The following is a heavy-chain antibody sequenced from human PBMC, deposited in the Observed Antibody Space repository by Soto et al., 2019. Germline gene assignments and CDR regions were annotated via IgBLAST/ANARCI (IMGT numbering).Heavy chain of an antibody. CDR3: ARDIVDTKKHYYYGMDV. J-gene: IGHJ6*02. CDR2: INPNSGGT. V-gene: IGHV1-2*04. D-gene: IGHD5-12*01. CDR1: GYTFTGYY. Sequence: ASVKVSCKASGYTFTGYYMHWVRQAPGQGLEWMGWINPNSGGTNYAQKFQGWVTMTRDTSISTAYMELSRLRSDDTAVYYCARDIVDTKKHYYYGMDVWGQGTTVTVSS.